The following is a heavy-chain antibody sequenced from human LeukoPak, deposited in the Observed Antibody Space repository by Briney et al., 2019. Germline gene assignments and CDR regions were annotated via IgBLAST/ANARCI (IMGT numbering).Heavy chain of an antibody. V-gene: IGHV3-30*04. CDR1: GFTFSSYA. CDR3: ARDISSWSLPDY. J-gene: IGHJ4*02. D-gene: IGHD6-13*01. CDR2: ISYDGSNK. Sequence: GGSLRLSCAASGFTFSSYAMHWVRQAPGKGLEWVAVISYDGSNKYYADSVKGRFTISRDNSKNTLYLQMNSLRAEDTAVYYCARDISSWSLPDYWGQGTLVTVSS.